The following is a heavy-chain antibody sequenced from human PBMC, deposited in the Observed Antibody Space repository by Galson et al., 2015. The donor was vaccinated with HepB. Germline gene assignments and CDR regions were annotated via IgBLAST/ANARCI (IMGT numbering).Heavy chain of an antibody. CDR1: GYTFTSYA. D-gene: IGHD4-17*01. V-gene: IGHV1-3*01. CDR3: ARSNGDYTRGGGVDWFDP. Sequence: SVKVSCKASGYTFTSYAMHWVRQAPGQRLEWMGWINAGNGNTKYSQKFQGRVTISKDTSKNQVVLTMTNMDPVDTATYYCARSNGDYTRGGGVDWFDPWGQGTLVTVSS. J-gene: IGHJ5*02. CDR2: INAGNGNT.